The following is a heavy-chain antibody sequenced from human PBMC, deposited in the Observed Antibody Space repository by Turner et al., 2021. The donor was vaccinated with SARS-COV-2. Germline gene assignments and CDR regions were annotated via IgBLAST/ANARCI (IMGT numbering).Heavy chain of an antibody. Sequence: QLQLQESGPGLVKPSETLSLTCTVSGGSISSSSYYWGWIRQPPGKGLEWIGYIYNSGNTYYTPSLKSRVTISVDSSKNQFSLKLSSVTAADTAVYFCARSSTSSNRFDYWGQGTLVTVSS. CDR1: GGSISSSSYY. V-gene: IGHV4-31*03. D-gene: IGHD6-13*01. J-gene: IGHJ4*02. CDR2: IYNSGNT. CDR3: ARSSTSSNRFDY.